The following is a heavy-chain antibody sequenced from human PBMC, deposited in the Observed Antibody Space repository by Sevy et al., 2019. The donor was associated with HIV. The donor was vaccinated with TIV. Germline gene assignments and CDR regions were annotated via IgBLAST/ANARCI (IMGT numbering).Heavy chain of an antibody. CDR2: ITANNGNT. CDR3: ATGPRGSQGPGKYFRH. Sequence: ASVKVSCKASGYTFTNYHITWVRQAPGQGLEWMGWITANNGNTNYAQRLQGRVTMTTDTSTNTADLELRSLNSDDTAVYYCATGPRGSQGPGKYFRHWGQGTLVTVSS. J-gene: IGHJ1*01. CDR1: GYTFTNYH. D-gene: IGHD1-26*01. V-gene: IGHV1-18*01.